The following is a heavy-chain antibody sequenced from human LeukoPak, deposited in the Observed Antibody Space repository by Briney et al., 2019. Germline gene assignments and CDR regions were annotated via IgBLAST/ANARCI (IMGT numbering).Heavy chain of an antibody. CDR3: AREAVAGIEGLDP. CDR2: INPNSGGT. J-gene: IGHJ5*02. Sequence: ASVKVSCKASGYTFTGYYMHWVRQAPGQGLEWMGWINPNSGGTNYAQKFQGRVTMTRDTSISTAYMELSRLRSDDTAVYYWAREAVAGIEGLDPWGQGTLVTVSS. D-gene: IGHD5/OR15-5a*01. V-gene: IGHV1-2*02. CDR1: GYTFTGYY.